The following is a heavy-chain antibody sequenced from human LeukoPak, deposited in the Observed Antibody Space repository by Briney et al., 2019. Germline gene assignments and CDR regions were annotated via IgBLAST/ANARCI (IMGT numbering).Heavy chain of an antibody. CDR1: GFTFSSYS. CDR2: IRYDGSNK. Sequence: GGSLRLSCAASGFTFSSYSMHWVRQAPGKGLEWVAFIRYDGSNKYYADSVKGRFTISRDNSKNTLYLQMNSLRAEDTAVYYCAKDSGIAVAGSLDYWGQGTLVTVSS. V-gene: IGHV3-30*02. J-gene: IGHJ4*02. CDR3: AKDSGIAVAGSLDY. D-gene: IGHD6-19*01.